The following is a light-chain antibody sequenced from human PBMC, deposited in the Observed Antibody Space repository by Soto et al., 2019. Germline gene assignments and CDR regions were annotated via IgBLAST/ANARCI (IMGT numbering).Light chain of an antibody. J-gene: IGLJ2*01. Sequence: QLVLTQPPSASGTPGQRVTISCSGSSSNIGSNTVNWYQHLPGTAPKLLIHSDNQRPSGVPDRFSGSKSGTSASLAISGLQSEDEADYYCAAWDDWLNSTLFGGGTKLTVL. CDR1: SSNIGSNT. CDR3: AAWDDWLNSTL. CDR2: SDN. V-gene: IGLV1-44*01.